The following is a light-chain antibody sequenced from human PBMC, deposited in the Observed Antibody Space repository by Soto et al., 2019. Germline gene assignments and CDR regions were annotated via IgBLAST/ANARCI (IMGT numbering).Light chain of an antibody. CDR3: QSYDSSLSGWV. CDR2: RKN. Sequence: QSALTQPPSVSGAPGQRVTISCTGSSSNIGAGYGVHWYQQLPGTVPKLLIYRKNNRPSGVPDRLSGSKSGTSASLAITGLLAEDEADYYCQSYDSSLSGWVFGGGTKLTVL. CDR1: SSNIGAGYG. V-gene: IGLV1-40*01. J-gene: IGLJ3*02.